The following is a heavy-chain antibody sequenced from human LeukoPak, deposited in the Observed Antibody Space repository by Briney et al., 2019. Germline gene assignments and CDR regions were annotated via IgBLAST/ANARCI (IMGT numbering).Heavy chain of an antibody. CDR1: GFTFSNYG. V-gene: IGHV3-23*01. CDR2: ISDFGGTT. CDR3: ARDRVAFDI. J-gene: IGHJ3*02. Sequence: PGGSLRLSRAVSGFTFSNYGMSWVRQAPGKGLEWVSGISDFGGTTYYAASVRGRSTISRDNSKNTMFLQMDSLRAEDTAVYYCARDRVAFDIWGQGTMVTVSS.